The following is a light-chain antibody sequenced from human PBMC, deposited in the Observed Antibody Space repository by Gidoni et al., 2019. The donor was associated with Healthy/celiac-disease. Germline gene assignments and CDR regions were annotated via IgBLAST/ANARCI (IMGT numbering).Light chain of an antibody. CDR1: QSISSY. CDR3: QQSYSTPLT. Sequence: DIQMTQSPSSLSASVGDRVTITCRARQSISSYLHWYQQKPGKAPKLLIYAASSLQSGVPSRFSGSGSGTDFTLTISSLQPEDFATYYCQQSYSTPLTFGPGTKVDIK. CDR2: AAS. J-gene: IGKJ3*01. V-gene: IGKV1-39*01.